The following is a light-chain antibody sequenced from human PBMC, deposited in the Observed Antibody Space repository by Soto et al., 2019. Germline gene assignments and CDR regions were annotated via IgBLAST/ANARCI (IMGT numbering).Light chain of an antibody. V-gene: IGKV1-6*02. J-gene: IGKJ1*01. Sequence: AIQMTQSPSSLSASVVDRVTITCRTSQGIEDYLVWYQQKPGTAPKLLIYTASYLQDGVPSRFSGSGSGTDFTLTISSLQPEDFATYYCLQDYNYPWTFGQGTKVEIK. CDR1: QGIEDY. CDR2: TAS. CDR3: LQDYNYPWT.